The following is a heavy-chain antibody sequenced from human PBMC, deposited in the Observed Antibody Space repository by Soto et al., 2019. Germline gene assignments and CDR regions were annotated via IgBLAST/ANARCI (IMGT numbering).Heavy chain of an antibody. J-gene: IGHJ4*02. CDR1: GFTFSSYA. CDR3: ARTGLYYDYVWGSYRYTASGEVSLFDFDY. Sequence: SCAASGFTFSSYAMHWVRQAPGKGLEWVAVISYDGSNKYYAGSVKGRFTISRDNSKNTLYLQMNSLRAEDTAVYYCARTGLYYDYVWGSYRYTASGEVSLFDFDYWGQGTLVTVSS. D-gene: IGHD3-16*02. CDR2: ISYDGSNK. V-gene: IGHV3-30-3*01.